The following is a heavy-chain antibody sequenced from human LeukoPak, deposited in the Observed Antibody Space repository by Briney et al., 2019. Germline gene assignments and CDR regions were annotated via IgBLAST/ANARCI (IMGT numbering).Heavy chain of an antibody. V-gene: IGHV3-23*01. J-gene: IGHJ4*02. CDR3: AADIVVVAAAPYLDY. D-gene: IGHD2-15*01. Sequence: GGSLRLSCAASGFTFNSYAMSWVRQAAGKGREWVSAISGSGGSTYYADSVKGRFTISRDNSKNTLYLPMNSLRAEDTAVYYCAADIVVVAAAPYLDYWGQGTLVTVSS. CDR2: ISGSGGST. CDR1: GFTFNSYA.